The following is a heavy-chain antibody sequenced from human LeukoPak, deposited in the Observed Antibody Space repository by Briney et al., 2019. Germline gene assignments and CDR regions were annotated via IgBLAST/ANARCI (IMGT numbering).Heavy chain of an antibody. J-gene: IGHJ4*02. CDR1: GFTFSEYY. Sequence: GGSLRLSCAASGFTFSEYYMSWIRQAPGKGLEWVSYISSSGSTIYYADSVKGRFTISRDNAKNSLYLQMNSLRAEDTAVYYCARAHADYYYDSSGYENWGQGTLVTVSS. CDR2: ISSSGSTI. D-gene: IGHD3-22*01. V-gene: IGHV3-11*01. CDR3: ARAHADYYYDSSGYEN.